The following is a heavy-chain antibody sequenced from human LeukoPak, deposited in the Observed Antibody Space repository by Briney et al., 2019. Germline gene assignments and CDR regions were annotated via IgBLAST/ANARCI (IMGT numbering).Heavy chain of an antibody. CDR3: ARGRMIVVVITLKNYFDY. V-gene: IGHV4-34*01. Sequence: PSETLSLTCAVYGGSFSGYYWSWIRQPPGKWLEWIGEINHSGSTNYNPSLKSRVTISVDTSKNQFSLKLSSVTAADTAVYYCARGRMIVVVITLKNYFDYWGQGTLVTVSS. CDR2: INHSGST. CDR1: GGSFSGYY. D-gene: IGHD3-22*01. J-gene: IGHJ4*02.